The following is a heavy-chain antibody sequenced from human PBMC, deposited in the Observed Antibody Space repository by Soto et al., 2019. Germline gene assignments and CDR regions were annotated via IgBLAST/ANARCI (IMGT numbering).Heavy chain of an antibody. CDR2: ISGSGGST. D-gene: IGHD2-15*01. J-gene: IGHJ4*02. CDR1: GFTFSSYA. CDR3: ATFLYPKSIGYCSGGSCYGGEDY. V-gene: IGHV3-23*01. Sequence: GGSLRLSCAASGFTFSSYAMSWVRQAPGKGLEWVSAISGSGGSTYYADSVKGRFTISRDNSKNTLYLQMNSLRAEDTAVYYCATFLYPKSIGYCSGGSCYGGEDYWGQGTLVTVSS.